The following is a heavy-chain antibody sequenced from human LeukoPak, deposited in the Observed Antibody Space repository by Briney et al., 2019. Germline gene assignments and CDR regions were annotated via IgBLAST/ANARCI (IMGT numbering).Heavy chain of an antibody. CDR2: ISNDGSDK. Sequence: GGSLRLSCAASGFTFSGSAMHWVRQAPGKGLEWVAIISNDGSDKYYADSVKGRLTISRDNSKNTLYLQMNSLRAEDTAMYYCARLTKDYYYASSGYTDIWGQGTMVTVSS. CDR3: ARLTKDYYYASSGYTDI. CDR1: GFTFSGSA. V-gene: IGHV3-30*04. J-gene: IGHJ3*02. D-gene: IGHD3-22*01.